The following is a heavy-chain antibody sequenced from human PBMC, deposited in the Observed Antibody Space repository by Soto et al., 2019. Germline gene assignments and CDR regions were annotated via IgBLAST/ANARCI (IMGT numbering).Heavy chain of an antibody. CDR3: AREFSSGWYDY. Sequence: SETLSLTCTVSGGSISSYYWSWIRQPPGKGREWIGYIYYSGSTNYNPSLKSRVTISVDTSKNQFSLKLSSVTAADTAVYYCAREFSSGWYDYWGQGTLVTVS. CDR1: GGSISSYY. CDR2: IYYSGST. D-gene: IGHD6-19*01. J-gene: IGHJ4*02. V-gene: IGHV4-59*01.